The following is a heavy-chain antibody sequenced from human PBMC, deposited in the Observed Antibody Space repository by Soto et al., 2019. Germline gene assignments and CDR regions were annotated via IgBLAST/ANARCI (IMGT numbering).Heavy chain of an antibody. V-gene: IGHV4-59*01. D-gene: IGHD5-12*01. CDR3: ARWGDGYNYFDY. Sequence: SETLSLTCTVSGGSISSYYWSWIRQPPGKGLEWIGYIYYSGSTNYNPSLKSRVTISVDTSKNQFSLKLSSVTAADTAVYYCARWGDGYNYFDYWGQGTLVTVSS. J-gene: IGHJ4*02. CDR2: IYYSGST. CDR1: GGSISSYY.